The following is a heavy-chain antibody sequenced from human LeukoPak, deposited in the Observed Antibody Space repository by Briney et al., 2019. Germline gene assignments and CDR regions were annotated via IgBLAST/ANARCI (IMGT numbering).Heavy chain of an antibody. V-gene: IGHV3-7*03. D-gene: IGHD3-10*01. Sequence: GGSLRLSCVASGYTFSRYWMSWVRQAPGKGREWVANIKQDRSEIHYMDSVKGRFTISRVNAKNSLYLQMDSLRTEDSALYYCAKGPTIPPYYNSGSYYETKAQFDCWGQGTLVTVAS. J-gene: IGHJ4*02. CDR2: IKQDRSEI. CDR1: GYTFSRYW. CDR3: AKGPTIPPYYNSGSYYETKAQFDC.